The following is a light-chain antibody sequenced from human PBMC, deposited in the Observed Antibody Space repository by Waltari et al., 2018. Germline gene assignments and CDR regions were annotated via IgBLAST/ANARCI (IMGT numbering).Light chain of an antibody. CDR3: QQYISYPPT. CDR2: DAS. J-gene: IGKJ3*01. V-gene: IGKV1-16*01. Sequence: DIQMTQSPSSLSASVGDRVTITCRSGQDISYRLVWFQQKPGKAPKSLIYDASVLQGGVPSRFSGSGSGTDFTLSISSLQPEDFATYYCQQYISYPPTFGPGTKVDVK. CDR1: QDISYR.